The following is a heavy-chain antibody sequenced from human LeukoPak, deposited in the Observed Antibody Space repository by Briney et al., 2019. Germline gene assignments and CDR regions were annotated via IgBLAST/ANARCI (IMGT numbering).Heavy chain of an antibody. CDR1: GFTFSNYG. CDR2: IRGSGGGT. J-gene: IGHJ4*02. CDR3: VKARMPHCGTDCLES. V-gene: IGHV3-23*01. D-gene: IGHD2-21*02. Sequence: PGGSLRLSCAASGFTFSNYGMSWVRQAPGKGREWVSVIRGSGGGTYYADSVKGRFTISRDNSKNTVYLQMNSLRAEDTAVYYCVKARMPHCGTDCLESWGQGTLVTVSS.